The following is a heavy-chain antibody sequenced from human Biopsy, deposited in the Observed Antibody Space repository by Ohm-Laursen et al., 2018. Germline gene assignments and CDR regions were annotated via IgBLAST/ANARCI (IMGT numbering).Heavy chain of an antibody. J-gene: IGHJ6*02. D-gene: IGHD2-15*01. CDR2: VYYSGTT. CDR3: ARMDCSGGSCHYYSYGMDV. Sequence: GTLSLTCTVSGGSVSDSFHFWSWIRQPPGKGLEWIGDVYYSGTTNYNPSLKSRLTISVDTSKNLFSLKLSSVTAADTAVYYCARMDCSGGSCHYYSYGMDVWGQGTTVTVSS. V-gene: IGHV4-61*01. CDR1: GGSVSDSFHF.